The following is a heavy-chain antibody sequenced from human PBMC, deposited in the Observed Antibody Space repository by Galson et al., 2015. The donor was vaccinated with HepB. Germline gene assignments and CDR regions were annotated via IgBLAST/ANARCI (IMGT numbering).Heavy chain of an antibody. V-gene: IGHV3-7*03. CDR1: GFTFSSYW. CDR2: IKQDGSEK. Sequence: SLRLSCAASGFTFSSYWMSWVRQAPGKGLEWVANIKQDGSEKYYVDSVKGRFTISRDNAKNSLYLQMNSLRAEDTAVYYCARGGRGFIVAVAGKTFDYWGQRTLVTVSS. CDR3: ARGGRGFIVAVAGKTFDY. D-gene: IGHD6-19*01. J-gene: IGHJ4*02.